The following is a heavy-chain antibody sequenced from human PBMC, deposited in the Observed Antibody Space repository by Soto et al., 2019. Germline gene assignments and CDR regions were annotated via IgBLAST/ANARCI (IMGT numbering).Heavy chain of an antibody. CDR1: SGSISSSNW. D-gene: IGHD2-15*01. CDR3: ARGAFVVVAATRYFDY. V-gene: IGHV4-4*02. CDR2: IYHSGST. Sequence: PSETLSLTCAVSSGSISSSNWWSWVRQPPGKGLEWIGEIYHSGSTNYNPSLKSRVTISVDKSKNQFSLKLSSVTAADTAVYYCARGAFVVVAATRYFDYWGQGTLVTVS. J-gene: IGHJ4*02.